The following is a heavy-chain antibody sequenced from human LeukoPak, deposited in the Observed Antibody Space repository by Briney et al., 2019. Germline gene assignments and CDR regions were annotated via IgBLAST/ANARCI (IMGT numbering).Heavy chain of an antibody. CDR2: IRYDESKT. Sequence: GGSLRLSCAASGFSFSDYGMHRVRQAPAKGLEWVAFIRYDESKTYYGDSVKGRFTVSRDNSKNTLYLQMNSLRGEDTALYYCAKVAGSSGWYGGNAFDIWGQGTMVTVSS. V-gene: IGHV3-30*02. D-gene: IGHD6-19*01. CDR3: AKVAGSSGWYGGNAFDI. J-gene: IGHJ3*02. CDR1: GFSFSDYG.